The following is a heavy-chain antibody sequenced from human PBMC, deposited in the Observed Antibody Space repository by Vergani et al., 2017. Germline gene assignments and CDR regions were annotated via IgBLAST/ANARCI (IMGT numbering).Heavy chain of an antibody. V-gene: IGHV3-21*01. CDR2: ISSSSSYI. D-gene: IGHD2-21*02. J-gene: IGHJ6*02. CDR1: GFTFSSYS. Sequence: EVQLVESGGGLVKPGGSLRLSCAASGFTFSSYSMNWVRQAPGKGLEWVSSISSSSSYIYYADSVKGRFTISRDNAKNSLYLQMNSLRAEDTAVYYCARDIVVVTAIGVSSYYYCGMDVWGQGTTVTVSS. CDR3: ARDIVVVTAIGVSSYYYCGMDV.